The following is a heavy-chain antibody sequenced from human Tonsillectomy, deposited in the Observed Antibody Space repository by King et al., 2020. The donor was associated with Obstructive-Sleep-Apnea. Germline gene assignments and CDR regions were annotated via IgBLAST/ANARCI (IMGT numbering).Heavy chain of an antibody. V-gene: IGHV4-39*07. J-gene: IGHJ6*02. CDR1: CGSISSSYD. Sequence: QLQESGPGLVKPSETLSLTCTVSCGSISSSYDWGWIRQPPGKGLEWIWTIYYGWIAYYNPSLQSLVTLSLVTSMNQFSLRLSSVTAADTAVYYCARPQYYYYAMDVWGQGTTVTVSS. CDR3: ARPQYYYYAMDV. CDR2: IYYGWIA.